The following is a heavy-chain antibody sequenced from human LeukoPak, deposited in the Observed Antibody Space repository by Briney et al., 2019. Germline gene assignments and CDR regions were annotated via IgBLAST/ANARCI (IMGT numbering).Heavy chain of an antibody. CDR2: ISSSSSYI. Sequence: PGGSLRLACAASGYTFSSYSMNWVRQAPGTGLEWVSSISSSSSYIYYADSVKGRFTISRDNAKNSLYLQMNSLRAEDTAVYYCARDRIINWYSSGLGDYWGQGTLVTVSS. V-gene: IGHV3-21*01. CDR1: GYTFSSYS. D-gene: IGHD6-19*01. J-gene: IGHJ4*02. CDR3: ARDRIINWYSSGLGDY.